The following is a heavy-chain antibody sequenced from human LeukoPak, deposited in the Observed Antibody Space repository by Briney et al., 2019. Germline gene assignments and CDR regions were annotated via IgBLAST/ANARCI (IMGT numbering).Heavy chain of an antibody. J-gene: IGHJ4*02. D-gene: IGHD3-10*01. CDR1: GYSISSGYY. CDR3: ARGFITMVRGVIGYYFDY. Sequence: SETLSLTCTVSGYSISSGYYWGWIRQPPGKGLEWIGSIYHGGSTYYNPSLKSRVTISVDTSKNQFSLKLSSVTAADTAVYYCARGFITMVRGVIGYYFDYWGQGTLVTVSS. CDR2: IYHGGST. V-gene: IGHV4-38-2*02.